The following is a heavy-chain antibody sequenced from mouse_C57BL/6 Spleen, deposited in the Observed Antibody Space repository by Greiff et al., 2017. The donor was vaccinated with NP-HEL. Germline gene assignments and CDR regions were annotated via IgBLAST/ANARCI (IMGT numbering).Heavy chain of an antibody. J-gene: IGHJ3*01. D-gene: IGHD2-4*01. Sequence: QVQLQQPGAELVKPGASVKLSCKASGYTFTSYWMHWVKQRPGQGLEWIGMIHPNSGSTNYNEKFKSKATLTVDKSSSTAYMQLSSLTSEYSAVYYCARGKNYDFDVGFADWGQGTLVTVSA. CDR2: IHPNSGST. CDR1: GYTFTSYW. CDR3: ARGKNYDFDVGFAD. V-gene: IGHV1-64*01.